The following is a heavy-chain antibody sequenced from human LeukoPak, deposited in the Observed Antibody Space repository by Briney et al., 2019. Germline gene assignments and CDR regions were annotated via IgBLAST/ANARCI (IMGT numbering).Heavy chain of an antibody. CDR2: IYYSGST. CDR3: AREEEPRYSSGWYRPARDAFDI. D-gene: IGHD6-19*01. J-gene: IGHJ3*02. Sequence: SETLSLTCTVSGGSISSYYWSWIRQPPGKGLEWIGYIYYSGSTNYNPSLKSRVTISVDTSKNQFSLKLSSVTAADTAVYYCAREEEPRYSSGWYRPARDAFDIWSQGTMVTVSS. CDR1: GGSISSYY. V-gene: IGHV4-59*12.